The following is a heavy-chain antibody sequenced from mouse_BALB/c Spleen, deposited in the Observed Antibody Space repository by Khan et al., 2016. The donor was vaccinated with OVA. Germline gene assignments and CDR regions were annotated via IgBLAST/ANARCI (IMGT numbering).Heavy chain of an antibody. Sequence: QIQLVQSGPELKKPGETVKISCKASGYTFTNYGMNWVKQAPGKGLKWMGWINTYTGEPTYADDFKGRFAFSLETSASTAYLEINNLKNEDTATYFWARSNGNYWFVYWDQGTLVTVSA. CDR1: GYTFTNYG. D-gene: IGHD2-1*01. CDR3: ARSNGNYWFVY. CDR2: INTYTGEP. J-gene: IGHJ3*01. V-gene: IGHV9-3-1*01.